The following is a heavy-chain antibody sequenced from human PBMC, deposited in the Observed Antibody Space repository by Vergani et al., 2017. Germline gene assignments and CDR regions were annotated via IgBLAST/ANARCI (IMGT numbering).Heavy chain of an antibody. D-gene: IGHD6-19*01. V-gene: IGHV4-39*07. CDR3: ARVKYSSGWYGFDY. J-gene: IGHJ4*02. CDR1: GDSIISRSYY. Sequence: QMQLQESGPGLVKASETLSLTCTVSGDSIISRSYYWGWIRQPPGKGLEWIGSIYNSGSTYYNPSLKSRVTISVDTSKNQFSLKLSSVTAADTAVYYCARVKYSSGWYGFDYWGQGTLVTVSS. CDR2: IYNSGST.